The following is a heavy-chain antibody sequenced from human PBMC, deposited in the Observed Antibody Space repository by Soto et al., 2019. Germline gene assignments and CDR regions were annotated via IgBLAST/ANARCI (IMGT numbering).Heavy chain of an antibody. CDR1: GYGFTTYW. J-gene: IGHJ4*02. CDR2: IYPGDSDT. CDR3: ARHGAGFDY. D-gene: IGHD6-13*01. Sequence: GESLKISCKASGYGFTTYWIAWVRQMPGKGLEWMGIIYPGDSDTKYSPSFQGQVTISADKSISTAFLQWSSLKASDTAMYYCARHGAGFDYWGQGTLVTVSS. V-gene: IGHV5-51*01.